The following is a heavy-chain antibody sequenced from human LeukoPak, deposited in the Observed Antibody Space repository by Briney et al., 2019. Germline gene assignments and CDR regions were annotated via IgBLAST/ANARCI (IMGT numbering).Heavy chain of an antibody. D-gene: IGHD2-2*01. CDR2: IYYSGDT. V-gene: IGHV4-39*01. J-gene: IGHJ4*02. CDR1: GGSISSSDYF. Sequence: SETLSLTCTVSGGSISSSDYFWGWIRQPPGKEPEWIGSIYYSGDTYYNPSLKSRVIMSVDTSKNQFSLKLNSATAADTAVYYCARICSSRSCQADYWGQGTLVVVSS. CDR3: ARICSSRSCQADY.